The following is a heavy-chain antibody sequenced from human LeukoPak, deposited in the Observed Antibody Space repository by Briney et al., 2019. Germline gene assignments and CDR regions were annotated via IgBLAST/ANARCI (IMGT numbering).Heavy chain of an antibody. CDR3: ARDDYYFDY. Sequence: SETPSLTCTVSGGSISSSSYYRGWIRQPPGKGLEWIGSIYYSGSTYYNPSLKSRVTISVDTSKNQFSLKLSSVTAADTAVYYCARDDYYFDYWGQGTLVTVSS. J-gene: IGHJ4*02. CDR1: GGSISSSSYY. D-gene: IGHD2-21*01. CDR2: IYYSGST. V-gene: IGHV4-39*07.